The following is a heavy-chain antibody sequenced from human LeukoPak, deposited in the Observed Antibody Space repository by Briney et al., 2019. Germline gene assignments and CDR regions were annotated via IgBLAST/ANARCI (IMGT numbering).Heavy chain of an antibody. J-gene: IGHJ4*02. Sequence: GESLNISCKASGYTFTTYWIGWVRQMPGEGLEWMGIIYPGDSDTRYSPPFQGQVTISADESISTAYLQWSSLKASDTAMYYCARRDSGYECFDYWGQGTLVTVSS. CDR2: IYPGDSDT. CDR1: GYTFTTYW. V-gene: IGHV5-51*01. CDR3: ARRDSGYECFDY. D-gene: IGHD5-12*01.